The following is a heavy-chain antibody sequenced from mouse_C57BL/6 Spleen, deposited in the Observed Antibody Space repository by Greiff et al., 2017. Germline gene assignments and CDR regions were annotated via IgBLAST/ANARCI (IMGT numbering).Heavy chain of an antibody. CDR1: GYTFTSYW. Sequence: QVQLQQPGPELVKPGASVKLSCKASGYTFTSYWMHWVKQRPGQGLEWIGNINPSNGGTNYNEKFKSKATLTVDKSSSTAYMQLSSLTSEDSAVDYCASYYSNYWYVDVWGTGTTVTVSS. CDR2: INPSNGGT. V-gene: IGHV1-53*01. J-gene: IGHJ1*03. CDR3: ASYYSNYWYVDV. D-gene: IGHD2-5*01.